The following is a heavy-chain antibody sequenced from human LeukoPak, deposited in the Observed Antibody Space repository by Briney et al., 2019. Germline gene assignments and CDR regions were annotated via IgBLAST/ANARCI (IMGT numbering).Heavy chain of an antibody. CDR1: GGSFSGYY. CDR2: IYHSGST. J-gene: IGHJ6*03. V-gene: IGHV4-34*01. CDR3: AREPAVRGQEDYYYYYMDV. Sequence: SETLSLTCAVYGGSFSGYYWSWIRQPPGKGLEWIGEIYHSGSTNYDPSLKSRVTISVDKSKNQFSLKLNSVTAADTAVYYCAREPAVRGQEDYYYYYMDVWGKGTTVTISS. D-gene: IGHD3-10*01.